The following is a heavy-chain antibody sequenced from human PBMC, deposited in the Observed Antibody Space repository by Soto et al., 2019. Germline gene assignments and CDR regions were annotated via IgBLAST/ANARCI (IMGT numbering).Heavy chain of an antibody. V-gene: IGHV1-3*01. Sequence: APVKFSFKASGYTFSTYSMHWVRQAPGHSLDCIGWINGATGQTRSSQRFQDRVTITRDTSASTAYMELSGLRSGDTAVYYCARGKGMDENYDYYVMDIWGQGTTVTVSS. CDR3: ARGKGMDENYDYYVMDI. CDR2: INGATGQT. J-gene: IGHJ6*02. CDR1: GYTFSTYS. D-gene: IGHD3-22*01.